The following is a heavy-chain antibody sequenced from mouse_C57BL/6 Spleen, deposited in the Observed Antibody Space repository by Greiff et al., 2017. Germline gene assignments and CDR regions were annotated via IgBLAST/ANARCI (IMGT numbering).Heavy chain of an antibody. Sequence: DVQLQESGGDLVKPGGSLKLSCAASGFTFSSYGMSWVRQTPDKRLEWVATISSGGSYTYYPDSVKGRFTISRDNAKNTLYLQMSSLKSEDTAMYYCARRYGSSLWYFDVWGTGTTVTVSS. V-gene: IGHV5-6*01. J-gene: IGHJ1*03. CDR1: GFTFSSYG. CDR3: ARRYGSSLWYFDV. CDR2: ISSGGSYT. D-gene: IGHD1-1*01.